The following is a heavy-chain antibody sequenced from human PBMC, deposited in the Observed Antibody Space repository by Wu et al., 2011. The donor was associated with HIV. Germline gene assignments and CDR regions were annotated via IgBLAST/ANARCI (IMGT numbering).Heavy chain of an antibody. CDR2: ISASGDKR. D-gene: IGHD3-22*01. Sequence: QVQLMQSGPEVKKPGASVKVSCEASGYTSDTYGISWVRRAPGQGLEWMGWISASGDKREYAQKFQGRVTLTTDTSTNTVYMELSSLRSEDTAVYYCARGVPYYYESSGYSSSVPVLLDVWGQGTTVTVSS. CDR1: GYTSDTYG. CDR3: ARGVPYYYESSGYSSSVPVLLDV. V-gene: IGHV1-18*01. J-gene: IGHJ6*02.